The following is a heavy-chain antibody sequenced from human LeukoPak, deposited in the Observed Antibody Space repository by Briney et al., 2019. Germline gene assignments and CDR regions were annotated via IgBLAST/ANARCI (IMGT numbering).Heavy chain of an antibody. V-gene: IGHV4-59*12. Sequence: SETLSLTCTVSGGSISSYYWSWIRQPPGKGLEWIGYIYYSGSTNYKPSLKSRVTISVDTSKNQFSLKLSSVTAADTAVYYCVREGWQWLVHAFDIWGQGTMVTGSS. CDR1: GGSISSYY. J-gene: IGHJ3*02. CDR3: VREGWQWLVHAFDI. CDR2: IYYSGST. D-gene: IGHD6-19*01.